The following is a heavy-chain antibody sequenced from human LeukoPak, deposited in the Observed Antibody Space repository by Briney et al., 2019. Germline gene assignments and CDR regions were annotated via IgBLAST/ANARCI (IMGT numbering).Heavy chain of an antibody. CDR1: GFTFDDYA. CDR2: ICWNSGSI. D-gene: IGHD3-3*01. V-gene: IGHV3-9*01. CDR3: AKDVRYDGNTDAFDI. Sequence: GGSLRLSCAASGFTFDDYAMHWVRQAPGKGLEWVSGICWNSGSINYADSVKGRFTISRDNAKNSLYLQMNSLRAEDTALYYCAKDVRYDGNTDAFDIWGQGTMVTVSS. J-gene: IGHJ3*02.